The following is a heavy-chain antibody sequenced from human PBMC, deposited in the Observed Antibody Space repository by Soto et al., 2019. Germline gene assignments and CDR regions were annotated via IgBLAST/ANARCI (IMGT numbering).Heavy chain of an antibody. CDR2: IIPIFGTA. CDR3: ASKLSVAAVDNWYFDL. J-gene: IGHJ2*01. D-gene: IGHD6-13*01. V-gene: IGHV1-69*01. CDR1: GGTFSSYA. Sequence: QVQLVQSGAEVKKPGSSVKVSCKASGGTFSSYAISWVRQAPGQGLEWMGGIIPIFGTANYAQKFQGRVTITADESTSTAYMELSSLRSEDTAVYYCASKLSVAAVDNWYFDLWCRGTLVTVSS.